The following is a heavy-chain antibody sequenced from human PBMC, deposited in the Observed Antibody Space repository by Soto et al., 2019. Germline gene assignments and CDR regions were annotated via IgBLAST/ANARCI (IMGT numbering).Heavy chain of an antibody. CDR3: ARLPKGSMVTS. Sequence: GGSLRLSCAASGFRFGEHSMNWVRQAPGKGLEWLSYITSSGDSIYYADSVKGRFTVSRDNAKNSLFLHMNSLRDDDTAVYYCARLPKGSMVTSWGQGTLGTVSS. CDR1: GFRFGEHS. J-gene: IGHJ4*02. D-gene: IGHD2-21*02. CDR2: ITSSGDSI. V-gene: IGHV3-48*02.